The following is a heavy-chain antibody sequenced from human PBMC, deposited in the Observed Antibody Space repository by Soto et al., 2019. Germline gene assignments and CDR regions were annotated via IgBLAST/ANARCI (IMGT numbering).Heavy chain of an antibody. D-gene: IGHD3-3*01. V-gene: IGHV3-30*18. Sequence: GGSLRLSCAASGFTFSSYGMHWVRQAPGKGLEWVAVISYDGSNKYYADSVKGRFTSSRDNSKNTLYLQMNSLRAEDTAVYYCAKGPSYYDFWSGYGDAFDIWGQGTMVTVSS. CDR3: AKGPSYYDFWSGYGDAFDI. CDR2: ISYDGSNK. CDR1: GFTFSSYG. J-gene: IGHJ3*02.